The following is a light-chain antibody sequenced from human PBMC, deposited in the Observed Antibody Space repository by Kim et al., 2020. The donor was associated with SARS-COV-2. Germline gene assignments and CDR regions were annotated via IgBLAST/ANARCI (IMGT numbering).Light chain of an antibody. CDR3: QAWDSSTVV. Sequence: LSPGQTASITCSVDKLGDKYACWYQQKPGQSPVLVIYQDSKRPSGIPERFSGSNSGNTATLTISGTQAMDEADYYCQAWDSSTVVFGGGTQLTVL. V-gene: IGLV3-1*01. J-gene: IGLJ2*01. CDR1: KLGDKY. CDR2: QDS.